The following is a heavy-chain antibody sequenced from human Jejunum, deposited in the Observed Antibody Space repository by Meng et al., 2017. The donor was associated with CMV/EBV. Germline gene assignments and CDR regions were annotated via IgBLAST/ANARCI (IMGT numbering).Heavy chain of an antibody. D-gene: IGHD4-11*01. J-gene: IGHJ4*02. CDR1: GYSISSGYY. CDR2: IYHSGST. CDR3: VRVDTMTTFLLDS. V-gene: IGHV4-38-2*02. Sequence: VSGYSISSGYYWGWIRQPPGKGLEWIGSIYHSGSTYYNPSLERRLTISVDRSKNQFSLRLTTATAADAAVYYCVRVDTMTTFLLDSWGPGTLVTVSS.